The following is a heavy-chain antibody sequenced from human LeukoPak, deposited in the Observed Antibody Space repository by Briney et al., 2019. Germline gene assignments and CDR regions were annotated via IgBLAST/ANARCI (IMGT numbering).Heavy chain of an antibody. D-gene: IGHD2-2*01. Sequence: GGSLRLSCAASGFTFDDYAMHWVRQVPGKGLEWVSLINWDGGSTHYADSVKGRFTISRDNSKNSLYLQMNSLRGEDTALYYCAKDIRGSTSWYGLDYWGQGTLVTVSS. V-gene: IGHV3-43D*03. CDR2: INWDGGST. CDR3: AKDIRGSTSWYGLDY. J-gene: IGHJ4*02. CDR1: GFTFDDYA.